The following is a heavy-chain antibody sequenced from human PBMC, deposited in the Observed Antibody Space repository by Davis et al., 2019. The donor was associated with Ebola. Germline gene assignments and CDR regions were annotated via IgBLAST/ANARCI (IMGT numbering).Heavy chain of an antibody. CDR1: GVRSSNYW. V-gene: IGHV5-51*01. J-gene: IGHJ5*01. CDR3: ARQFGHSSTWVPGFDS. Sequence: GESLKISCKGSGVRSSNYWIGWVRQMPGKGLEWVGIILLDDSDVRYSPSFQGHVTISADKSSSTAYLQWSSLKASDTAMYYCARQFGHSSTWVPGFDSWGQGTLVTVSS. D-gene: IGHD6-13*01. CDR2: ILLDDSDV.